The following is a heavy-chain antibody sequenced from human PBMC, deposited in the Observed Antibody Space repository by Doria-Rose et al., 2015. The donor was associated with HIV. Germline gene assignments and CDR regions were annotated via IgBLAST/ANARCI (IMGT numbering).Heavy chain of an antibody. CDR2: ISSSGTT. CDR3: ARARNYGFPHFFDF. V-gene: IGHV4-30-4*01. CDR1: GDSISSGDSF. J-gene: IGHJ4*02. Sequence: QVQLQESGPGLVRPSQTPSLTCTVSGDSISSGDSFWSWIRQPPVKGPEWIGYISSSGTTYYYPSLRGRLTISLDASKNQFSLNLNSVTAADTAVYYCARARNYGFPHFFDFWGQGTLVTVSS. D-gene: IGHD3-10*01.